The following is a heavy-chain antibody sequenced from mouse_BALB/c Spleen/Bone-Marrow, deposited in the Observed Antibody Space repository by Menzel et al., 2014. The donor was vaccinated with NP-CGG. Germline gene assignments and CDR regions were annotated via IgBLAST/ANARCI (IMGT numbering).Heavy chain of an antibody. CDR1: GFTFSDYY. Sequence: EVQGVESGGGLVQPGGSLKLSCATSGFTFSDYYMYWVRQTPEKRLEWVAYITKGGGSTYYPDIVKGRFTISRDNAKNTLYLQMSRLKSEDTAMYYCARQLAHAMDYWGQGTSVTVSS. J-gene: IGHJ4*01. D-gene: IGHD4-1*01. V-gene: IGHV5-12*02. CDR3: ARQLAHAMDY. CDR2: ITKGGGST.